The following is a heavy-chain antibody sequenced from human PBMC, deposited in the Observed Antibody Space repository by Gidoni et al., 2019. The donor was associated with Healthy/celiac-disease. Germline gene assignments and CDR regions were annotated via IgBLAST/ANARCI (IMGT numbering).Heavy chain of an antibody. CDR3: TTCYYYGSGSYYPFDY. Sequence: EVQLVESGGCLVKPGGSLRLPCAASGFTFSHACMSWGRQAPGQGLEWVGRMKSKTDGGTTDYAAPVKGRFTISRDDSKNTLYLQMNSLKTEDTAVYYCTTCYYYGSGSYYPFDYWGQGTLVTVSS. D-gene: IGHD3-10*01. V-gene: IGHV3-15*01. J-gene: IGHJ4*02. CDR1: GFTFSHAC. CDR2: MKSKTDGGTT.